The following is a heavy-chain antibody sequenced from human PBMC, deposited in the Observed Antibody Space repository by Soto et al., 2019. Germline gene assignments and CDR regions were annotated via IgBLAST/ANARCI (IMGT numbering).Heavy chain of an antibody. J-gene: IGHJ4*02. Sequence: EVQLVESGGGLVKPGGSLRLSCAASGFTFSSYNMNWVRQAPGKGLEWVSYISRSSSFISYADSVKGRFTISRDNAKNSLYLHMNSLRAEEPAVYYCARDCSGGSCYSGGPPIGYSGQGTLVTVSS. V-gene: IGHV3-21*01. CDR2: ISRSSSFI. CDR3: ARDCSGGSCYSGGPPIGY. D-gene: IGHD2-15*01. CDR1: GFTFSSYN.